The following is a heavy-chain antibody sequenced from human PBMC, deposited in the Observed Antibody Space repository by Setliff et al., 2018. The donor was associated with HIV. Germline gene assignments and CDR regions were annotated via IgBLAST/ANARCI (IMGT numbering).Heavy chain of an antibody. CDR1: ADTFSSYA. D-gene: IGHD3-22*01. CDR2: IIPIFGTA. V-gene: IGHV1-69*13. Sequence: ASVKVSCKASADTFSSYAISWVRQAPGQGLEWMGGIIPIFGTANYAQKFQGRVTITADESTSIAYMELSSLRFDDTAVYYCARDAIYYDSSGYPVFDYWGQGTLVTVSS. J-gene: IGHJ4*02. CDR3: ARDAIYYDSSGYPVFDY.